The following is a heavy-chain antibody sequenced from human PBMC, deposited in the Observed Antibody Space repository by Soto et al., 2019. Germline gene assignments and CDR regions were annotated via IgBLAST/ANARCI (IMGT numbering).Heavy chain of an antibody. CDR1: GFTFSNAW. CDR2: IKSKTDGGTT. D-gene: IGHD3-22*01. Sequence: GGSLRLSCAASGFTFSNAWINWVRQAPGKGLEWVGRIKSKTDGGTTDYAEPVKGRFAISRDDSNNMVYLQMNSLKIEDTAVYYCTTDSYSTIIIVRFDYWGHGALVTVSS. CDR3: TTDSYSTIIIVRFDY. J-gene: IGHJ4*01. V-gene: IGHV3-15*07.